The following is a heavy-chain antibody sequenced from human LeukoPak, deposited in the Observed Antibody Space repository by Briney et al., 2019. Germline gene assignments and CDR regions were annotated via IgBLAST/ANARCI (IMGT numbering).Heavy chain of an antibody. CDR1: EFTFSSYS. Sequence: GSLRLSCEACEFTFSSYSMNWVRQARGKVLEWVSYISSSNSTIYYAESVKGRFTISRDNAKNSLYLQMNSLRVEDTAVYYCARSRGNSGSYPLDYWGQGTLVTVSS. CDR2: ISSSNSTI. D-gene: IGHD1-26*01. V-gene: IGHV3-48*01. CDR3: ARSRGNSGSYPLDY. J-gene: IGHJ4*02.